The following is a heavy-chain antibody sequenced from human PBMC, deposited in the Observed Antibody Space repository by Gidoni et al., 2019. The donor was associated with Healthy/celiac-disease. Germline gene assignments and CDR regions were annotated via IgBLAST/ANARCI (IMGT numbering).Heavy chain of an antibody. CDR1: GFTFSSYW. CDR3: ARDGIVVVPTDAFDI. J-gene: IGHJ3*02. CDR2: INSDGSST. V-gene: IGHV3-74*01. D-gene: IGHD2-2*01. Sequence: EVQLVESGGGLVQPGGSLRLSCAASGFTFSSYWMHWVRQAPGKGLVWVSRINSDGSSTSYADSVKGRFTISRDNAKNTLYLQMNSLRAEDTAVYYCARDGIVVVPTDAFDIWGQGTMVTVSS.